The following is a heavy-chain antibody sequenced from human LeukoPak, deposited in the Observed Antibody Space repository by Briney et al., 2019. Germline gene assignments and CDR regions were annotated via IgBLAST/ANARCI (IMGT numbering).Heavy chain of an antibody. D-gene: IGHD3-3*01. CDR2: IIPIFGTA. CDR3: ARDLSAGVGHY. CDR1: GGTFSSYA. Sequence: SVKVSCKASGGTFSSYAISWVRQAPGQGLEWMGGIIPIFGTANYAQKFQGRVTITTDESTSTAYMELRSLRSDDTAVYYCARDLSAGVGHYWGQGTLVTVSS. V-gene: IGHV1-69*05. J-gene: IGHJ4*02.